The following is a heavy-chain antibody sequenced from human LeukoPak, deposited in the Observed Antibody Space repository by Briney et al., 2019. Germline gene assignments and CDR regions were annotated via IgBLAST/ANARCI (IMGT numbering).Heavy chain of an antibody. CDR1: GFTFSRYW. CDR2: ISSSSSYI. J-gene: IGHJ4*02. D-gene: IGHD1-26*01. CDR3: ARDHSGSYSSKRPKDY. Sequence: GGSLRLSCAASGFTFSRYWMSWVRQAPGKGLEWVSSISSSSSYIYYADSVKGRFTISRDNAKNSLYLQMNSLRAEDTAVYYCARDHSGSYSSKRPKDYWGQGTLVTVSS. V-gene: IGHV3-21*01.